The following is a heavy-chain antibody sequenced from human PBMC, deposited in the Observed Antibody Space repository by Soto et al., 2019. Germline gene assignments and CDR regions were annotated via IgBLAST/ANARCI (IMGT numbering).Heavy chain of an antibody. CDR2: ISAYNGNT. CDR3: ARDGKLLWFGEADYDYYGMEV. J-gene: IGHJ6*02. V-gene: IGHV1-18*04. CDR1: GYTFTSYG. Sequence: EASVKVSCKASGYTFTSYGISWVRQAPGQGLEWMEWISAYNGNTNYAQKLQGRVTMTTDTSTSTAYMELRSLRSDGTAVYYCARDGKLLWFGEADYDYYGMEVSGQGTTVTVSS. D-gene: IGHD3-10*01.